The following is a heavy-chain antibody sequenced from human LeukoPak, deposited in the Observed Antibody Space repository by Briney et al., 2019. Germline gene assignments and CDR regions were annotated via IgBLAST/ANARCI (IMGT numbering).Heavy chain of an antibody. D-gene: IGHD2-15*01. CDR2: INWNGGST. CDR1: GFTFDDYG. CDR3: ARVIADPASYYYYGMDV. J-gene: IGHJ6*02. Sequence: GGSLRLSCAASGFTFDDYGMSWVRQAPGKGLEWVSGINWNGGSTGYADSAKGRFTISRDNAKNSLYLQMNSLRAEDTALYHCARVIADPASYYYYGMDVWGQGTTVTVSS. V-gene: IGHV3-20*01.